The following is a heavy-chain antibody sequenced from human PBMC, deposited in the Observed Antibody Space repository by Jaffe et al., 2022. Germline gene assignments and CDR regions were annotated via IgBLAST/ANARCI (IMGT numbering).Heavy chain of an antibody. D-gene: IGHD6-19*01. CDR2: IYYSGST. V-gene: IGHV4-59*01. J-gene: IGHJ4*02. CDR1: GGSISSYY. Sequence: QVQLQESGPGLVKPSETLSLTCTVSGGSISSYYWSWIRQPPGKGLEWIGYIYYSGSTNYNPSLKSRVTISVDTSKNQFSLKLSSVTAADTAVYYCASYGAGWSTFDYWGQGTLVTVSS. CDR3: ASYGAGWSTFDY.